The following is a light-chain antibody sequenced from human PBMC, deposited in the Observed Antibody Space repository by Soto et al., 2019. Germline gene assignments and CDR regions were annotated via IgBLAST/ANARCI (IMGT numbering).Light chain of an antibody. V-gene: IGLV1-40*01. J-gene: IGLJ1*01. CDR2: GNS. CDR1: SSNIGAGYD. Sequence: QSVLTQPPSVSGAPGQRVTISCTGSSSNIGAGYDVHWYQQLPGTAPKLLISGNSNRPSGVPDRFSSSKSGTSASLAITGLQAEDEADYYCQSYDSSLSGSYVFGTGTKAPS. CDR3: QSYDSSLSGSYV.